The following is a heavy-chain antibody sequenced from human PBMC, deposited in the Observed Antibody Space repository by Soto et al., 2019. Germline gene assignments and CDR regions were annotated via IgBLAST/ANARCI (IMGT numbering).Heavy chain of an antibody. CDR2: IKSKTDGGTT. D-gene: IGHD3-3*01. Sequence: GGSLRLSCAASGFTFSNAWMSWVRQAPGKGLEWVGRIKSKTDGGTTDYAAPVKGRFTISRDDSKNTLYLQMNSLKTEDTAVYYCTTTEGYDFWSGYWANYYYYMDVWGKGTTVTVSS. V-gene: IGHV3-15*01. CDR3: TTTEGYDFWSGYWANYYYYMDV. J-gene: IGHJ6*03. CDR1: GFTFSNAW.